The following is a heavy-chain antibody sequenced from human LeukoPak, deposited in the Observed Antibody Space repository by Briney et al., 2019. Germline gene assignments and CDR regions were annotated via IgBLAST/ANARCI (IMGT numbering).Heavy chain of an antibody. CDR3: AKDQYSSSWYYFDY. CDR1: GFTFSSYA. V-gene: IGHV3-23*01. D-gene: IGHD6-13*01. Sequence: GGSLRLSCAASGFTFSSYAMSWVRQAPGKGLDWVSVISGSGGRTYYADSVKGRFTISRDNSKNTLYLQMNSLRAEDTAVYYCAKDQYSSSWYYFDYWGQGTLVTVSS. J-gene: IGHJ4*02. CDR2: ISGSGGRT.